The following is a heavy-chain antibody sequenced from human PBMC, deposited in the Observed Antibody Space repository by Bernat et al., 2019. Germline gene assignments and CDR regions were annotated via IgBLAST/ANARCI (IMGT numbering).Heavy chain of an antibody. CDR1: GGTFSSYA. D-gene: IGHD3-10*01. V-gene: IGHV1-69*01. J-gene: IGHJ6*03. CDR2: IIPIFGTA. CDR3: ACASKGASSGYYYYMDV. Sequence: QVQLVQSGAEVKKPGSSVKVSCKASGGTFSSYAISWVRQAPGQGLEWMGGIIPIFGTANYAQKFQGRVTITADESTSTAYMELSSLRSEDTAVYYCACASKGASSGYYYYMDVWGKGTTVTVSS.